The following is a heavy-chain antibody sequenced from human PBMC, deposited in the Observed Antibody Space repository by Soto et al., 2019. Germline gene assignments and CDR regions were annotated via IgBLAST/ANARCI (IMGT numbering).Heavy chain of an antibody. CDR1: GGSISNAAYY. V-gene: IGHV4-39*01. Sequence: SETLSLTCNVSGGSISNAAYYWGWIRQAPGKGLECIGIIYYSGNTYYSPSLKNRVTMSVDTSKNQFSLKLSSVSAADTSMYYCARVYGSGSFFFDPWGQGTLVTFPS. D-gene: IGHD3-10*01. CDR3: ARVYGSGSFFFDP. J-gene: IGHJ5*02. CDR2: IYYSGNT.